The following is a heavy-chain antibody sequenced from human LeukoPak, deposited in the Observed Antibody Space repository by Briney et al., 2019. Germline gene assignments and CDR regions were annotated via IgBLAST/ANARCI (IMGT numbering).Heavy chain of an antibody. CDR3: ARDHVVVTPIGRSDSFDI. V-gene: IGHV3-74*01. CDR2: INSDGSST. J-gene: IGHJ3*02. Sequence: GGSMRLSCAVSGFTFSSYWMHWVRQAPGKGLVWVACINSDGSSTTYADSVKGRFTISRDNAKNTLYLQMNSLRAKHTAVYSCARDHVVVTPIGRSDSFDIWGQGTMVTVSS. CDR1: GFTFSSYW. D-gene: IGHD2-21*02.